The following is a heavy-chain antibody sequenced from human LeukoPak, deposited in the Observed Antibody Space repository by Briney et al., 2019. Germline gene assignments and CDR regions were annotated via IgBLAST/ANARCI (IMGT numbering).Heavy chain of an antibody. Sequence: GGSLRLSCAASGFNVSSSFLSWVRQAPGKGLEYVSVIYSGGTTYYADSVKGRFTIARDNSKNTVHLQMNSLRAEDTAVYYCARAQGRGFDYWGQGTLVTVSA. J-gene: IGHJ4*02. V-gene: IGHV3-66*01. CDR1: GFNVSSSF. CDR2: IYSGGTT. CDR3: ARAQGRGFDY.